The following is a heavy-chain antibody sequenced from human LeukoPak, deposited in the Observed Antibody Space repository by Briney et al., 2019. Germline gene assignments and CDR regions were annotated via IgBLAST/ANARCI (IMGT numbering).Heavy chain of an antibody. CDR1: GYTFTGYY. CDR3: ARFGSPHYYYYMDV. V-gene: IGHV5-51*01. D-gene: IGHD3-10*01. Sequence: ASVKVSCKASGYTFTGYYMHWVRQMPGKGLEWMGIICPGDSDTRYSPSFQGQVTISADKSISTAYLQWSSLKASDTAMYYCARFGSPHYYYYMDVWGKGTTVTISS. J-gene: IGHJ6*03. CDR2: ICPGDSDT.